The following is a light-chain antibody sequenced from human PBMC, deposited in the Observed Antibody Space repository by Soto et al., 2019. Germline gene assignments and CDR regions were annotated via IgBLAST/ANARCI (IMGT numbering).Light chain of an antibody. CDR3: QQRYSTTIT. Sequence: IQMTQSTSSVSASVGDRVTINCRASQSISSYLNWYQKKTGKDPKILIYAASSLQSGVPSRFSGSGSGTDFNLTISSLQTEDFATYYCQQRYSTTITCGQGTRLEIK. CDR2: AAS. V-gene: IGKV1-39*01. J-gene: IGKJ5*01. CDR1: QSISSY.